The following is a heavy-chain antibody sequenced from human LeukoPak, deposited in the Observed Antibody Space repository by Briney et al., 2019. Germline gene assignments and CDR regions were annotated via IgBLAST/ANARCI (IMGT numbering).Heavy chain of an antibody. Sequence: PSETLSLTCAVYGGSFSGYYWSWIRQPPGKGLEWIGEINHSGSTNYNPSLKSRVTISVDTSKNQFSLKLSSVTAADTAVYHCASTGYCSGGSCYNWFDPWGQGTLVTVSS. CDR3: ASTGYCSGGSCYNWFDP. V-gene: IGHV4-34*01. CDR1: GGSFSGYY. CDR2: INHSGST. D-gene: IGHD2-15*01. J-gene: IGHJ5*02.